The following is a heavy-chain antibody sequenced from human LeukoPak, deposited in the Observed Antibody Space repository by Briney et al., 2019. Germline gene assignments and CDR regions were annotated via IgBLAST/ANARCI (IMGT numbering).Heavy chain of an antibody. V-gene: IGHV3-66*01. CDR3: AKVGDYYGSGKYSNFDY. CDR2: IYSGGSST. D-gene: IGHD3-10*01. CDR1: GFTVSTNY. Sequence: GGSLRLSCAASGFTVSTNYMSWVRQAPGKGLEWVSVIYSGGSSTYYADSVKGRFTISRDNSKNTLYLQMSSLRAEDTAVYYCAKVGDYYGSGKYSNFDYWGQGTLVTVSS. J-gene: IGHJ4*02.